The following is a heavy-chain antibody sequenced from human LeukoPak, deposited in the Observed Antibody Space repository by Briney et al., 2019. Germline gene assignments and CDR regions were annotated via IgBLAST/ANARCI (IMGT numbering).Heavy chain of an antibody. Sequence: RASVKVSCKASGYTFTSYGISWVRQATGQGLEWMGWMNPNSGNTGYAQKFQGRVTMTRNTSISTAYMELSSLRSEDTAVYYCARGVDTVTNFDYWGQGTLVTVSS. CDR2: MNPNSGNT. D-gene: IGHD5-18*01. V-gene: IGHV1-8*02. CDR1: GYTFTSYG. CDR3: ARGVDTVTNFDY. J-gene: IGHJ4*02.